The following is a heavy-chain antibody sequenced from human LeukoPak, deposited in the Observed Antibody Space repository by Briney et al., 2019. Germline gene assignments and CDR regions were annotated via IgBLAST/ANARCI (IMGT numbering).Heavy chain of an antibody. CDR1: GYTFTGYY. D-gene: IGHD2-2*01. Sequence: GASVKVSCKASGYTFTGYYMHWVRQAPGQGLEWMGWINPNSGGTNYAQKFQGRVTMTRDTSISTAYMELSRLRSDDTAVYYCARAFRVSDIVVVPALNWFDPWGQGTLVTVSS. CDR2: INPNSGGT. J-gene: IGHJ5*02. CDR3: ARAFRVSDIVVVPALNWFDP. V-gene: IGHV1-2*02.